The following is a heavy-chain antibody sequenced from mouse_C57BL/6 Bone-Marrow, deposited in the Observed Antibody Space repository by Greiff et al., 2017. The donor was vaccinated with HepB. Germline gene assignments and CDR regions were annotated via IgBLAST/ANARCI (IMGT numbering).Heavy chain of an antibody. D-gene: IGHD1-1*01. J-gene: IGHJ3*01. Sequence: ESGPGLVKPSQSLSLTCSVTGYSITSGYYWNWIRQFPGNKLEWMGYISYDGSNNYNPSLKNRISITRDTSKNQFFLKLNSVTTEDTATYYCARALITTVVPFAYWGQGTLVTVSA. CDR3: ARALITTVVPFAY. V-gene: IGHV3-6*01. CDR2: ISYDGSN. CDR1: GYSITSGYY.